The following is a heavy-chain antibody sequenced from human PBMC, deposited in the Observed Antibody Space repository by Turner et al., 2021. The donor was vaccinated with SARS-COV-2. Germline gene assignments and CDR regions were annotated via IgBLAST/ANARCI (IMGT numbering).Heavy chain of an antibody. Sequence: EVQLLESGGGLVQPGGSLRLSCAASGFTFRSYGMSWVRQAPGKGLEWVSSISVSGGSTYYADSVKGRFTISRDNSKNTLYLQMNSLRAEDTAVYYCAKAQLGYYLGVDYWGQGTLVTVSS. CDR2: ISVSGGST. CDR1: GFTFRSYG. D-gene: IGHD3-3*01. V-gene: IGHV3-23*01. CDR3: AKAQLGYYLGVDY. J-gene: IGHJ4*02.